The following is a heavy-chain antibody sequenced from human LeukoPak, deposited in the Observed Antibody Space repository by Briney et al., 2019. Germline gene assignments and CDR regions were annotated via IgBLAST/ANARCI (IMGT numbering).Heavy chain of an antibody. Sequence: EASETLSLTCTVSGGSLSTYFWTWIRQPPGKELEWIGYIYYSGTTNYNPSLKSRVTISVDTSKNQFSLKLSSVTAADTAVYYCARRTGEGAFDIWGQGTMVTVSS. CDR3: ARRTGEGAFDI. CDR1: GGSLSTYF. V-gene: IGHV4-59*08. D-gene: IGHD3-16*01. J-gene: IGHJ3*02. CDR2: IYYSGTT.